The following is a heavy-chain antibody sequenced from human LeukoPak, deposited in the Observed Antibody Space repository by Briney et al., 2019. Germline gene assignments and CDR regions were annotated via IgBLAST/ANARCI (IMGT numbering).Heavy chain of an antibody. CDR2: IYHSGST. CDR3: ARYGYDSSGYGA. D-gene: IGHD3-22*01. Sequence: PSETLSLSCILSGGSISSYFWSWIRQPPGKGLEWVGSIYHSGSTSYNPSLKSRATIPLETSNNKFSLMRSSVTAADTAVYYCARYGYDSSGYGAWGQGTLVTVSS. V-gene: IGHV4-59*08. J-gene: IGHJ4*02. CDR1: GGSISSYF.